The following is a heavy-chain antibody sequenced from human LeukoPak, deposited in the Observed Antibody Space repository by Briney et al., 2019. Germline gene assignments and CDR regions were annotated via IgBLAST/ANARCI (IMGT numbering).Heavy chain of an antibody. CDR2: ISGSGGSR. CDR1: GFTSSSYG. CDR3: AKDREWEPYFDY. Sequence: GGSLRLSCAASGFTSSSYGMSWGGRAPGPGLKGVSGISGSGGSRYYADTVYGRFTISRDNSKTTLYLQMNSPRSEYTAVYYCAKDREWEPYFDYSGQGALVTVSS. D-gene: IGHD1-26*01. J-gene: IGHJ4*02. V-gene: IGHV3-23*01.